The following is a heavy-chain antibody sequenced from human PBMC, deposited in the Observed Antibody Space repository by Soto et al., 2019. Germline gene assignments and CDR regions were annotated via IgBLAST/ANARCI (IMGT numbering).Heavy chain of an antibody. Sequence: QAHNLSGAGCGGSLSLYLSGSVRQLPGKGLEWMGIIYPGDSDTRYSPSFQGQVTISADKSISTAYPQWSSLRASDSAIYFCARQGPPYGGSGYCNERAFWGHGTTVPVS. V-gene: IGHV5-51*01. J-gene: IGHJ6*02. CDR2: IYPGDSDT. CDR1: GGSLSLYL. D-gene: IGHD2-15*01. CDR3: ARQGPPYGGSGYCNERAF.